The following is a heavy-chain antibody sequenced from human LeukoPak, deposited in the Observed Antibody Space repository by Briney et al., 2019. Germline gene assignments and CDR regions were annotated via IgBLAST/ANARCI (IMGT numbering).Heavy chain of an antibody. J-gene: IGHJ6*02. D-gene: IGHD3-22*01. CDR1: GYTFTSYY. V-gene: IGHV1-46*01. Sequence: ASVKVSCKASGYTFTSYYMHWVRQAPGQGLEWMGIINPSGGSTSYAQKFQGRVTMTRDTSTSTVYMELSSLRSEDTAVYYRARAVDSSGYYIYYYGMDVWGQGTTVTVSS. CDR3: ARAVDSSGYYIYYYGMDV. CDR2: INPSGGST.